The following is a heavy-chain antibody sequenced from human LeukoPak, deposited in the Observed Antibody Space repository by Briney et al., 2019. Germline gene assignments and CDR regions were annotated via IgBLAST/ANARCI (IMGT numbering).Heavy chain of an antibody. CDR3: AKDPNGDYVGAFDS. CDR2: ITAGGGT. D-gene: IGHD4-17*01. Sequence: GGSLRLSCAASGLTSSNYAMTWVRQAPGKGLEWFSSITAGGGTSYTDSVKGRFTVYRDNSKNTLYLQMNSLRAGDTALYYCAKDPNGDYVGAFDSWGQGTMVTVSS. CDR1: GLTSSNYA. J-gene: IGHJ3*01. V-gene: IGHV3-23*01.